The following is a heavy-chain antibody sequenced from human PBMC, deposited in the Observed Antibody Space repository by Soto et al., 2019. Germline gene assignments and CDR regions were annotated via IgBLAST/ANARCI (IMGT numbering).Heavy chain of an antibody. CDR3: AVRTSAAGELHKFSQD. CDR2: IGPSSTYT. CDR1: GFMFSDYF. V-gene: IGHV3-11*03. D-gene: IGHD6-13*01. J-gene: IGHJ1*01. Sequence: GGSLRLSCAASGFMFSDYFMGWIRQAPGKGLEWISYIGPSSTYTNYADSVRGRFTISRDNVKNTLFLQMNSLRAEDTAGYYCAVRTSAAGELHKFSQDWGYGTLASVSS.